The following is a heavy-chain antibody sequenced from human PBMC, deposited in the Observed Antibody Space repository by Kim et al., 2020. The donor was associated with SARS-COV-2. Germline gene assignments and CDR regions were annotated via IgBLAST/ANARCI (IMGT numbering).Heavy chain of an antibody. D-gene: IGHD3-22*01. CDR1: GGSISSSSYY. V-gene: IGHV4-39*01. CDR2: IYYSGST. J-gene: IGHJ4*02. CDR3: ARHRSPITMIVVVTYFDY. Sequence: SETLSLTCTVSGGSISSSSYYWGWIRQPPGKGLEWIGSIYYSGSTYYNPSFKSRVTISVDTSKNQFSLKLSSVTAADTAVYYCARHRSPITMIVVVTYFDYWGQGTLVTVSS.